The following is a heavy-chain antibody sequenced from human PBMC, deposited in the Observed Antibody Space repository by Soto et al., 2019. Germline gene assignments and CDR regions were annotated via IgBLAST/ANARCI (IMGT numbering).Heavy chain of an antibody. CDR3: ARETDILTCFVIDY. J-gene: IGHJ4*02. CDR1: GYIFTNSY. Sequence: QVQLVQSGAEVQKPGASVRVSCKASGYIFTNSYLHWVRQAPGQGLEWMGIINPSAGRTNYAQNCQGRVTMTADTSTSTVYMELSSLRSEDTAVYYCARETDILTCFVIDYWGQGTLVIVSS. V-gene: IGHV1-46*01. D-gene: IGHD3-9*01. CDR2: INPSAGRT.